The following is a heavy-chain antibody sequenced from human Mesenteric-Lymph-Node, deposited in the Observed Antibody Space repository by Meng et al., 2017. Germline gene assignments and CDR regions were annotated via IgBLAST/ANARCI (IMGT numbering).Heavy chain of an antibody. V-gene: IGHV3-72*01. CDR3: TRDGRVAVPGGYDAFDF. Sequence: GGSLRLSCAASGFTFSDHYIDWVRQAPGRGLEWVGRSRNKDKRYSTEYAASVKGRFTISRDDSKNTVNLQMNSLKTEDTAVYYCTRDGRVAVPGGYDAFDFWGQGTMVTVSS. J-gene: IGHJ3*01. CDR1: GFTFSDHY. D-gene: IGHD3/OR15-3a*01. CDR2: SRNKDKRYST.